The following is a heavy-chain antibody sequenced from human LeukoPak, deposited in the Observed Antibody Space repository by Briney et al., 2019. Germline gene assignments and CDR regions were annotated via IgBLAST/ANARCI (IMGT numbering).Heavy chain of an antibody. V-gene: IGHV3-21*01. Sequence: PGGSLRLSCAASGFTFSNYAMNWVRQAPGKGLEWVSSISSSGSYIYYADSVKGRFTISRDNAKNSLYLQVNSLRAGDTAVYYCIRVDEGSYCCDSWGQGARVTVSS. D-gene: IGHD3-10*01. CDR2: ISSSGSYI. CDR3: IRVDEGSYCCDS. CDR1: GFTFSNYA. J-gene: IGHJ5*01.